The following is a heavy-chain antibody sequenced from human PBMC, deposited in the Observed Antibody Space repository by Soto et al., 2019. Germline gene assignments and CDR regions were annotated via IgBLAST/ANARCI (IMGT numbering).Heavy chain of an antibody. Sequence: QVELVQSGAEVKKPGSSVKVSCKASGGNFITFAISWVRQAPGQGLEWMGEIIPISSTTKSAHKFQDRVTLSADGSARTVHMELRSLKSEDTAIYFCAKKLGIDPFGSYGLDVWGQGTTVTVSS. CDR2: IIPISSTT. J-gene: IGHJ6*02. CDR3: AKKLGIDPFGSYGLDV. CDR1: GGNFITFA. D-gene: IGHD7-27*01. V-gene: IGHV1-69*01.